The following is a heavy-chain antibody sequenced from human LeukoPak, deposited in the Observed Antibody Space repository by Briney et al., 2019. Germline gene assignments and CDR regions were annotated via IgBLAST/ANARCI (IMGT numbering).Heavy chain of an antibody. V-gene: IGHV4-4*07. Sequence: SETLSLTCTVSGGSMSSYYWIWIRQPAGKGLEWIGRIYTSGSTNYNPSLKSRVTMSVDTSKNQFSLKLSSVTAADTAVYYCAREVERGYSYGYTNNWFDPWGQGTRVTVSS. CDR2: IYTSGST. CDR3: AREVERGYSYGYTNNWFDP. J-gene: IGHJ5*02. D-gene: IGHD5-18*01. CDR1: GGSMSSYY.